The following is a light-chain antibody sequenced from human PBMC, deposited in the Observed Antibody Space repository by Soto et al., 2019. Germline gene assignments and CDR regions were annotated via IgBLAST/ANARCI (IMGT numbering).Light chain of an antibody. CDR3: QQYNSYWT. CDR1: QSISSW. Sequence: DIQMTQSPSTLSASVGXRVXITCRASQSISSWLAWYQQKPGKAPKLLIYDASSLESGVPSRFSGSGSGTEFTLTISSLQPDDFATYYCQQYNSYWTFGQGTKVDIK. J-gene: IGKJ1*01. CDR2: DAS. V-gene: IGKV1-5*01.